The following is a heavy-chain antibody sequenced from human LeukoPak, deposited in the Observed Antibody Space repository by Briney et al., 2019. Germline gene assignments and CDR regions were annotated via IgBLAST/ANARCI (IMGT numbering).Heavy chain of an antibody. CDR1: GFTFSSYA. CDR2: ISYDGSNK. CDR3: ARYDSSGYYAIDY. J-gene: IGHJ4*02. Sequence: GGSLRLSCAASGFTFSSYAMHWVRQAPGKGLEWVAVISYDGSNKYYADSVKGRFTISRDNSKNTLYLQTNSLRAEDTAVYYCARYDSSGYYAIDYWGQGTLVTVSS. D-gene: IGHD3-22*01. V-gene: IGHV3-30-3*01.